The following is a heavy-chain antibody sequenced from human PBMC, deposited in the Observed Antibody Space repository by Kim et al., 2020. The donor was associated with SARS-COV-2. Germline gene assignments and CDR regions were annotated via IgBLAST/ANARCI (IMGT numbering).Heavy chain of an antibody. CDR3: GRLRGYRGSREPAQSSSGWYIDF. CDR2: IYYSGNT. J-gene: IGHJ4*02. V-gene: IGHV4-31*03. D-gene: IGHD6-13*01. CDR1: GDSISNGGYY. Sequence: SETLSLTCTVSGDSISNGGYYWSWVRQHPGQGLEWIGHIYYSGNTYYKASLKSRLIIDVDAPKNQFSLNLTSVTAADTAVYYCGRLRGYRGSREPAQSSSGWYIDFWGQGILVTVSS.